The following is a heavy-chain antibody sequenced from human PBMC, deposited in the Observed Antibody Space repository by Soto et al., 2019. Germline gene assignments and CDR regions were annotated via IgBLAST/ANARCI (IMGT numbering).Heavy chain of an antibody. CDR3: GREGMYQNYSYYGMDV. Sequence: EVQLVESGGGLVQPGGSLRLSCAASGFTFSSYWMSWVRQAPGKGLEWVANIKEDGSEKYYVDSVKGRFTISRDNAKNSLYLQRNSLRAEDTAVYYCGREGMYQNYSYYGMDVWGQGTTVTVSS. V-gene: IGHV3-7*04. CDR1: GFTFSSYW. CDR2: IKEDGSEK. J-gene: IGHJ6*02. D-gene: IGHD2-2*01.